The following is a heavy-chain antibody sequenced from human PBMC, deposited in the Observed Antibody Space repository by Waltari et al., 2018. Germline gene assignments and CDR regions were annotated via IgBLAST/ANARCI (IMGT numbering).Heavy chain of an antibody. Sequence: QVQLQESGPGLVKASETLSLTCTVSGGSFNTYYWTWIRQPPGKGLEWLGFIYYSGSTNYNPSLKSRVTISIDTSKNQFSLKVSSVTAADTAVYYCARALYSNYYRGYGMDVWGQGTTVTVSS. CDR2: IYYSGST. J-gene: IGHJ6*02. V-gene: IGHV4-59*01. CDR3: ARALYSNYYRGYGMDV. CDR1: GGSFNTYY. D-gene: IGHD4-4*01.